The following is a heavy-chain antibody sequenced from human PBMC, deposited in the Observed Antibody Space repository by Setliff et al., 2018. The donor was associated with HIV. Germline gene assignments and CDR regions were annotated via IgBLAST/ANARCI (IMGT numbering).Heavy chain of an antibody. Sequence: GESLKISCKGSGYSFTSYWVAWVRQMPGKGLEWMGIIYPDDSDTRYSPSFQDQVTISVDKSISTAYLQWSSLKASDTAMYYCPRTIASRPKYYYYAMDFWGQGTTVTVSS. CDR2: IYPDDSDT. J-gene: IGHJ6*02. D-gene: IGHD6-6*01. V-gene: IGHV5-51*01. CDR1: GYSFTSYW. CDR3: PRTIASRPKYYYYAMDF.